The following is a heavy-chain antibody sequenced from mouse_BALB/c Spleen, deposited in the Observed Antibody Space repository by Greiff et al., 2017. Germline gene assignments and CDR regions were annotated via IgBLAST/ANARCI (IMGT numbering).Heavy chain of an antibody. V-gene: IGHV2-9*02. D-gene: IGHD1-1*01. Sequence: QVQLQQSGPGLVAPSQSLSITCTVSGFSLTSYGVHWVRQPPGKGLEWLGVIWAGGSTNYNSALMSRLSISKDNSKSQVFLKMNSLQTNDTAMYYCTSSHYSGSSYPRFYAMDYWGQGTSVTVSS. CDR2: IWAGGST. CDR1: GFSLTSYG. J-gene: IGHJ4*01. CDR3: TSSHYSGSSYPRFYAMDY.